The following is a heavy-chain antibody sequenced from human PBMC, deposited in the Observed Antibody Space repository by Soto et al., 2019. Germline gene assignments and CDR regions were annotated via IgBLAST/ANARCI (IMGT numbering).Heavy chain of an antibody. V-gene: IGHV2-5*02. CDR3: AHLNDYGDYVPPDY. J-gene: IGHJ4*02. Sequence: QITLKESGPTLVKPTQTLTLTCTFSGFSLSTSGVGVGWIRQPPGKALEWLALIYWDDDKRYSPSLKSRLTITKDTSKNQVVLTMTNMDPVDTATYYSAHLNDYGDYVPPDYWGQATLVTVSS. CDR1: GFSLSTSGVG. CDR2: IYWDDDK. D-gene: IGHD4-17*01.